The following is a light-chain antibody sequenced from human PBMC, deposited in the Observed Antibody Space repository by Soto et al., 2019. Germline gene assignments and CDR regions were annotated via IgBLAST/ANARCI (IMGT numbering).Light chain of an antibody. Sequence: EIVMTQSPATLSVSPGERATLSCRASQSVSSNLAWYQQNPGQAPRLLIYGASTRATGIPARFSGNGSGTEFTLTISSLQSEDFAVYYCQQYNNWPITFGGGTKVEIK. CDR3: QQYNNWPIT. J-gene: IGKJ4*01. CDR1: QSVSSN. V-gene: IGKV3-15*01. CDR2: GAS.